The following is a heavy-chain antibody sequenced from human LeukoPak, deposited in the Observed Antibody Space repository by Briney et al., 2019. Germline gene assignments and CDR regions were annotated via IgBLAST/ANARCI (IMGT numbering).Heavy chain of an antibody. D-gene: IGHD2-2*01. CDR2: ISAYNGNT. V-gene: IGHV1-18*01. J-gene: IGHJ4*02. CDR3: ARTLGYCSSTSCHVFDY. Sequence: ASVKVSCKASGYTFTSYCISWVRQAPGQGLEWMGWISAYNGNTNYAQKLQGRVTMTTDTSTSTAYMELRSLRSDDTAVYYCARTLGYCSSTSCHVFDYWGQGTLVTVSS. CDR1: GYTFTSYC.